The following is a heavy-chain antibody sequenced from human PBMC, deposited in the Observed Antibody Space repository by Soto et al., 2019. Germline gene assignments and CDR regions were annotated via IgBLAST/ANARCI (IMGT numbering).Heavy chain of an antibody. CDR3: AAPLNGYYDILTGYY. CDR2: IVVGSGNT. Sequence: ASVKVSCKASGFTFTSSAVQWVRQARGQRLEWIGWIVVGSGNTNYAQKFQERVTITRDMSTSTAYMELSSLRSEDTAVYYCAAPLNGYYDILTGYYWGQGTLVTDSS. CDR1: GFTFTSSA. V-gene: IGHV1-58*01. D-gene: IGHD3-9*01. J-gene: IGHJ4*02.